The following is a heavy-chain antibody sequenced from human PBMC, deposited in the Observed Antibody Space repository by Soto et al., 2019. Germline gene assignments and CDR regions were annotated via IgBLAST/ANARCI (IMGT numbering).Heavy chain of an antibody. V-gene: IGHV3-23*01. CDR3: AKDRSSTSCYAFDY. CDR1: GFTFRSYA. D-gene: IGHD2-2*01. J-gene: IGHJ4*02. Sequence: PGGSLRLSCAASGFTFRSYAMSWVRQAPGKGLEWVSAIGGSSGSTDYADSVKGRFTISRDKSKNTLFLQMNSLRAEDTAVYYCAKDRSSTSCYAFDYWGQGTLVTVSS. CDR2: IGGSSGST.